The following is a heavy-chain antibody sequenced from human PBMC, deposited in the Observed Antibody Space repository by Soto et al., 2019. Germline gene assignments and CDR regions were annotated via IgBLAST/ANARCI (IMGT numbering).Heavy chain of an antibody. J-gene: IGHJ5*01. CDR1: GASISNGGYY. V-gene: IGHV4-61*08. CDR2: IYDTRSA. Sequence: SETLSLTCTVYGASISNGGYYWSWIRQRPGQGLERIGYIYDTRSANYNPSLKSRVTMSVDTSTSQFSLKLRSVTAADTAVYYCAGGTGGSYFDSWGHGTLVTVSS. CDR3: AGGTGGSYFDS. D-gene: IGHD3-10*01.